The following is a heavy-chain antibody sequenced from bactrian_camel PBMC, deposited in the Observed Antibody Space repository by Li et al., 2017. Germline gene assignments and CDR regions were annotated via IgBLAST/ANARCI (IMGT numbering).Heavy chain of an antibody. Sequence: HVQLVESGGGSEQAGASLRLSCAASRYTYKRNCMGWFRQRPGKDREALAVLWIGGATTYYADSVKGRFTISPDIAKDTMYLDMKSLKPEDTGMYYCAVDRSIFGTTCPDWTTQNKYGLWGQGTQVTVS. D-gene: IGHD8*01. CDR3: AVDRSIFGTTCPDWTTQNKYGL. V-gene: IGHV3S1*01. J-gene: IGHJ4*01. CDR1: RYTYKRNC. CDR2: LWIGGATT.